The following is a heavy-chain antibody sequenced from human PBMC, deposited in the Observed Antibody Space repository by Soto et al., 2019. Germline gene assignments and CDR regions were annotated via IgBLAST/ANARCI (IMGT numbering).Heavy chain of an antibody. V-gene: IGHV3-30*18. Sequence: GRHCISKAPGKGLEWVAVISYEGSSEYYADSVRGRFTISRDNSKNTLYLQMNSLRVEDTAVYYCAKELGGIRFLEWFQEYWGQGTLVTVSS. CDR3: AKELGGIRFLEWFQEY. D-gene: IGHD3-3*01. CDR2: ISYEGSSE. J-gene: IGHJ4*01. CDR1: G.